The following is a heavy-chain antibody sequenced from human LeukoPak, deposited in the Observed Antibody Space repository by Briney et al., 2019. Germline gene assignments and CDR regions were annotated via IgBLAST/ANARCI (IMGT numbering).Heavy chain of an antibody. V-gene: IGHV3-74*01. CDR1: GFTFSSYW. CDR2: INSDGSST. J-gene: IGHJ4*02. D-gene: IGHD1-26*01. CDR3: ARGPWELPLDY. Sequence: PGGSLRLSCAASGFTFSSYWMHWVRQAPRKGLVWVSRINSDGSSTSYADSVKGRFTISRDNAKNTLYLQMNSLRAEDTAVYYCARGPWELPLDYWGQGTLVTVSS.